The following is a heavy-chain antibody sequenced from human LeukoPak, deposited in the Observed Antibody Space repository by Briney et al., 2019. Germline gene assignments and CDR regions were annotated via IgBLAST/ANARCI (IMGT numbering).Heavy chain of an antibody. D-gene: IGHD3-10*01. J-gene: IGHJ3*02. V-gene: IGHV1-2*02. CDR1: GYKFTAYY. Sequence: GASVKVSCKASGYKFTAYYMHWVRQAPGQGLEWMGWFNPNSGGANYAQKFRGRVTMTRDTSISTAYMDLSRLRSDDTAVYFCARDLYYGSGTTHGDACDIWGQGTMVTVSS. CDR3: ARDLYYGSGTTHGDACDI. CDR2: FNPNSGGA.